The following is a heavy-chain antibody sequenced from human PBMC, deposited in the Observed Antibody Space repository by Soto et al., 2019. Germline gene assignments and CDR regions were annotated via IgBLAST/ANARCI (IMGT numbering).Heavy chain of an antibody. J-gene: IGHJ3*02. V-gene: IGHV3-21*01. CDR1: GFTFSSYS. D-gene: IGHD2-2*01. Sequence: GGSLRLSCSASGFTFSSYSMNWGRQAPGKGLEWVSSISSSSSYIYYADSVKGRFTISRDNAKNSLYLQMNSLRAEDTAVYYCARVGGGYQLLHAFDIWGQGTMVTVSS. CDR2: ISSSSSYI. CDR3: ARVGGGYQLLHAFDI.